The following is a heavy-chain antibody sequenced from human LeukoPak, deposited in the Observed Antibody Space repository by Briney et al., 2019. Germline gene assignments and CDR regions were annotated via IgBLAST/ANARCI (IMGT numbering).Heavy chain of an antibody. CDR2: INWNGGST. V-gene: IGHV3-20*04. CDR3: ARRRDSGSLQHFDY. D-gene: IGHD1-26*01. CDR1: GFTFDDYG. Sequence: GGSLRLSCAASGFTFDDYGMSWVRHAPGKGLKWVSGINWNGGSTGYADSVKGRFTISRDNAKNSLYLQMNSLRAEDTAVYYCARRRDSGSLQHFDYWGQGTLVTVSS. J-gene: IGHJ4*02.